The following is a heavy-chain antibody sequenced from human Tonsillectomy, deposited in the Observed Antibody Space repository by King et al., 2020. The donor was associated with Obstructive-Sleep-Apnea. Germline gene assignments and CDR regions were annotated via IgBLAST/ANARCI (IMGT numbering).Heavy chain of an antibody. CDR3: ARGGMGSSGWYTWFDP. V-gene: IGHV1-46*03. J-gene: IGHJ5*02. CDR2: INPSGGST. CDR1: GYTFTSYY. Sequence: VQLVQSGAEVKKPGASVKVSCKASGYTFTSYYMHWVRQAPGQGLEWMGIINPSGGSTSYAQKFQGRVTMTRDTSTSTVYMELSSLRSEDTAVYYCARGGMGSSGWYTWFDPWGQGTLVTVSS. D-gene: IGHD6-19*01.